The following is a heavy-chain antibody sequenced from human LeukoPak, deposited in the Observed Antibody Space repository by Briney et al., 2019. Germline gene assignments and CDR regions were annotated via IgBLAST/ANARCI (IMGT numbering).Heavy chain of an antibody. Sequence: GGSLRLSCAASGFTLNSYYMSWVRQAPGKGLEWVSYISSSSSPIFYADSVKGRFTISRDNAKNSLYLQMNSLRDEDTAVYYCARGGTYCPDYWGQGTLVTVSS. V-gene: IGHV3-48*02. D-gene: IGHD1-26*01. CDR2: ISSSSSPI. CDR1: GFTLNSYY. CDR3: ARGGTYCPDY. J-gene: IGHJ4*02.